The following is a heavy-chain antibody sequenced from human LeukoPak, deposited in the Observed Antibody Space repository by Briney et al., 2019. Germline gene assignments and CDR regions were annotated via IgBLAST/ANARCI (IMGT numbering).Heavy chain of an antibody. J-gene: IGHJ4*02. CDR1: GGSISSYY. CDR3: ARGTRQGGPYVGSGTLFSDY. Sequence: SETLSLTCIVSGGSISSYYWSWIRQPPGKGLEWIGYIYYSGSTNYNPSLKSRVTMSVDTSKNQFSLKLSSVTAADTAVYYCARGTRQGGPYVGSGTLFSDYWGQGTLVTVSS. D-gene: IGHD3-10*01. CDR2: IYYSGST. V-gene: IGHV4-59*12.